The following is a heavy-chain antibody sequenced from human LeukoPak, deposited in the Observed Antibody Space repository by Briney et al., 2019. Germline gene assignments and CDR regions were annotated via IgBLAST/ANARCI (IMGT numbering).Heavy chain of an antibody. Sequence: SETLSLTCTVSGGSLSSHYWSWLRQPPGKGLEWIGYIYYSGSTNYNPSLKSRVTISVDTSKNQFSLKLSSVTAADTAVYYCARVGCSGGSCYSGWFDPWGQGTLVTVSS. D-gene: IGHD2-15*01. V-gene: IGHV4-59*11. CDR3: ARVGCSGGSCYSGWFDP. CDR1: GGSLSSHY. CDR2: IYYSGST. J-gene: IGHJ5*02.